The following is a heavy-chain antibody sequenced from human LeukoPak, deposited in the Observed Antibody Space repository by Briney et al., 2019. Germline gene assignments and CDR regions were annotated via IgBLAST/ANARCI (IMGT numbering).Heavy chain of an antibody. D-gene: IGHD2-15*01. Sequence: PSETLSLTCTVSGGSISSSSYYWGWIRQPPGKGLEWIGSIYYSGSTYYNPSLKSRVTISVDTSKNQFSLKLSSVTAADTAVYYCARHSTLKDNGFDIWGQGTMVTVSS. CDR1: GGSISSSSYY. V-gene: IGHV4-39*01. J-gene: IGHJ3*02. CDR2: IYYSGST. CDR3: ARHSTLKDNGFDI.